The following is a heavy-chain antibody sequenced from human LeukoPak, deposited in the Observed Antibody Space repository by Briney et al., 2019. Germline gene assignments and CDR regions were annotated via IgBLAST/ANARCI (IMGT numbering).Heavy chain of an antibody. V-gene: IGHV3-48*01. CDR3: ARVRAGSYFDY. CDR2: ISSSGSTI. Sequence: GGSLRLSCAASGFTFNSYSMNWVRQAPGKGLGWVSYISSSGSTISYADSVKGRFTISRDNAKNSLYLQMNSLRADDTAVYYCARVRAGSYFDYWGQGTPVIVSS. D-gene: IGHD3-10*01. J-gene: IGHJ4*02. CDR1: GFTFNSYS.